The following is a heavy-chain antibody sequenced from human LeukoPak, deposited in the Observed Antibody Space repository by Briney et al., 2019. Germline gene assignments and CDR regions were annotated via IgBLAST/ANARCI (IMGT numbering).Heavy chain of an antibody. CDR1: GYTFTSYY. CDR2: MNPNSGNA. D-gene: IGHD3-3*01. Sequence: ASVKVSCKASGYTFTSYYMHWVRQATGQGLEWMGWMNPNSGNAGYAQKFQGRVTITRNTSISTAYMELSGLRSEDTAVYYCARGVNYDFWSGSRYSYYYMEVWGKGTTVTVSS. CDR3: ARGVNYDFWSGSRYSYYYMEV. J-gene: IGHJ6*03. V-gene: IGHV1-8*03.